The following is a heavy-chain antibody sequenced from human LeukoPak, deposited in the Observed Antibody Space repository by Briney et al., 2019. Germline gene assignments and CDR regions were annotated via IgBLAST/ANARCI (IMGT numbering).Heavy chain of an antibody. CDR1: GGSISSYY. J-gene: IGHJ5*02. CDR2: IYHSGST. CDR3: ARSTGLLWFGEKFP. D-gene: IGHD3-10*01. Sequence: SETLSLTCTVSGGSISSYYWSWIRQPAGKGLEWIGSIYHSGSTYYNPSLKSRVTISVDTSKNQFSLKLSSVTAADTAVYYCARSTGLLWFGEKFPWGQGTLVTVSS. V-gene: IGHV4-4*07.